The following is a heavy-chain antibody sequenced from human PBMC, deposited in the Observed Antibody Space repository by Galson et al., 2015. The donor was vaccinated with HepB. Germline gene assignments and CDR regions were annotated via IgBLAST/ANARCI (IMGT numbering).Heavy chain of an antibody. CDR1: GFTFSSYW. CDR3: ARLYSSSWYEAFDI. D-gene: IGHD6-13*01. J-gene: IGHJ3*02. V-gene: IGHV3-74*01. CDR2: TNSDGSRT. Sequence: SLRLSCAASGFTFSSYWMHWVRQAPGKGLVWVSRTNSDGSRTNYADSVKGRFTISRDNAKNTLYLQMNSLRAEDTAVYYCARLYSSSWYEAFDIWGQGTMVTVSS.